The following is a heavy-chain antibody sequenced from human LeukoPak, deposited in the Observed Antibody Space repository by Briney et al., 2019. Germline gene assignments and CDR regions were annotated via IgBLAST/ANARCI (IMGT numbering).Heavy chain of an antibody. CDR1: GFTFSSYA. D-gene: IGHD4-11*01. CDR2: ISGSGGST. Sequence: GGTLRLSCAASGFTFSSYAMSWVRQAPGKGLEWVSAISGSGGSTYYADSMKGRFTISRDNSKNTLYLQMNSLRAEDTAVYYCAKDWPVSGDHYSPFDYWGQGTLVTVSS. J-gene: IGHJ4*02. CDR3: AKDWPVSGDHYSPFDY. V-gene: IGHV3-23*01.